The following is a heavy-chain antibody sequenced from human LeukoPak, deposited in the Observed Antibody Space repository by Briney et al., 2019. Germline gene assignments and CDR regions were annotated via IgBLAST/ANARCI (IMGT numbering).Heavy chain of an antibody. D-gene: IGHD4-17*01. CDR2: ISGNGGST. Sequence: PGGSLRLSCAASGFTFTNYAMSWVRQAPGKGLEWVSFISGNGGSTQYADSVQGRFAISRDNSKNTLYLQMNSLRAEDTAVYFCAKDPNGDYIGTFDIWGQGTMVTVSS. CDR1: GFTFTNYA. J-gene: IGHJ3*02. V-gene: IGHV3-23*01. CDR3: AKDPNGDYIGTFDI.